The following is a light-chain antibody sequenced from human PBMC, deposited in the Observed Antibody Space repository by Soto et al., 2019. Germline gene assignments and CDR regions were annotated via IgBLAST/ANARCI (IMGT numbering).Light chain of an antibody. Sequence: DIPMTQSPSTLSASVGDRVTITCRASQSISSWLAWYQQKPGKAPKLLIYKASSLESGVPSRFSGSGSGTEFTLTISSLQPDDFATYYCQQYNSYGVTVGPWTKVDIK. CDR1: QSISSW. V-gene: IGKV1-5*03. CDR2: KAS. J-gene: IGKJ3*01. CDR3: QQYNSYGVT.